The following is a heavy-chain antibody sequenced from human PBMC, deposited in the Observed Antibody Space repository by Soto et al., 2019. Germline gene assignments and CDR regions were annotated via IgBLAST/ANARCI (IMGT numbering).Heavy chain of an antibody. Sequence: PGESLKISCKGSGYSFTSYWISWVRQMPGKGLEWMGRIDPSDSYTNYSPSFQGHVTISADKSISTAYLQWSSLKASDTAMYYGARLAVPAAIHYYYYGMDVWGQGTTVTVSS. CDR2: IDPSDSYT. V-gene: IGHV5-10-1*01. CDR1: GYSFTSYW. J-gene: IGHJ6*02. D-gene: IGHD2-2*02. CDR3: ARLAVPAAIHYYYYGMDV.